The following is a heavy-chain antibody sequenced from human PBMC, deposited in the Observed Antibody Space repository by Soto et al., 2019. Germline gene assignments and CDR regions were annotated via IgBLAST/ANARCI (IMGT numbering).Heavy chain of an antibody. V-gene: IGHV1-18*01. J-gene: IGHJ3*02. D-gene: IGHD3-22*01. Sequence: GASVKVSCKASGYTFTSYGISWVRQAPGQGLEWMGWISAYNGNTNYAQKLQGRVTMTTDTSTSTAYMELRSLRSDDTAVYYCARAHVDYDSSAEAFDIWGQGTMVTVSS. CDR3: ARAHVDYDSSAEAFDI. CDR1: GYTFTSYG. CDR2: ISAYNGNT.